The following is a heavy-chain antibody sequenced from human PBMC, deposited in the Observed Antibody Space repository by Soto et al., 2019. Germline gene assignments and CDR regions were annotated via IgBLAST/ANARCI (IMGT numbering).Heavy chain of an antibody. V-gene: IGHV3-74*01. Sequence: LSCAASGLTFSSYWMHWVRQAPGKGLVWVSRINSDGSSTSYADSVKGRFTISRDNAKNTLYLQMNSLRAEDTAVYYCARELGYDVFWCCYYKVDVFYFCGQGTMVT. CDR3: ARELGYDVFWCCYYKVDVFYF. CDR1: GLTFSSYW. CDR2: INSDGSST. D-gene: IGHD3-3*01. J-gene: IGHJ3*01.